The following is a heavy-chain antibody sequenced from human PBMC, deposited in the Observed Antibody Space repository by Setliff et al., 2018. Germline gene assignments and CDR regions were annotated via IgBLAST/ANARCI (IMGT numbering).Heavy chain of an antibody. J-gene: IGHJ4*02. V-gene: IGHV3-23*01. CDR3: ARDFYSYVSRSYYKTNLDY. CDR2: IRGSGEST. D-gene: IGHD3-10*01. Sequence: PGGSLRLSCAASGFSFSNYALTWVRQTPGKGLEWVASIRGSGESTCYLGSVKGRFTISRDTYNNMLYLQMNSLSAEDTAVYYCARDFYSYVSRSYYKTNLDYWGQGTQVTVSS. CDR1: GFSFSNYA.